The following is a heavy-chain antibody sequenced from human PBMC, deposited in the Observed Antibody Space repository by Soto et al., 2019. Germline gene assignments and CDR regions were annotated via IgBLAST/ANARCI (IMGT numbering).Heavy chain of an antibody. CDR1: GCTFTSYS. Sequence: ASVKGSCKASGCTFTSYSIHWLRPAPGQGLEWIGWINTDNGDAKYSQKFQGRVTVTRDTSATTAYMEVSSVRSEDTAVYYCPRDQGYVAYLGLGTLVTLSS. J-gene: IGHJ4*02. D-gene: IGHD1-1*01. V-gene: IGHV1-3*04. CDR3: PRDQGYVAY. CDR2: INTDNGDA.